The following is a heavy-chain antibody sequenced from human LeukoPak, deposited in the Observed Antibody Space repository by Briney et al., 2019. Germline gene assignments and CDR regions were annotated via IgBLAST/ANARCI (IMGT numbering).Heavy chain of an antibody. CDR1: GYTFTSYG. V-gene: IGHV1-18*01. CDR2: ISAYNGNT. J-gene: IGHJ5*02. D-gene: IGHD2-2*01. CDR3: ARVRPAASDVPPFDP. Sequence: AASVKVSCKASGYTFTSYGISWVRQAPGQGLEWMGWISAYNGNTNYAQKLQGRVTMTTDTSTSTAYMELSSLRSEDTAVYYCARVRPAASDVPPFDPWGQGTLVTVSS.